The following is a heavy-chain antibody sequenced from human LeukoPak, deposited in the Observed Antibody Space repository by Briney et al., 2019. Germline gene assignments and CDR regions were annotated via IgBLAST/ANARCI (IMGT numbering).Heavy chain of an antibody. D-gene: IGHD6-13*01. J-gene: IGHJ4*02. CDR3: ARGPLLAAAASNFDY. Sequence: SVKVSCKASGGTFSSYAIIWVRQAPGQGLEWMGRIIPILGIANYAQKFQGRVTITADKSTSTAYMELSSLRSEDTAVYYCARGPLLAAAASNFDYWGQGTLVTVSS. V-gene: IGHV1-69*04. CDR1: GGTFSSYA. CDR2: IIPILGIA.